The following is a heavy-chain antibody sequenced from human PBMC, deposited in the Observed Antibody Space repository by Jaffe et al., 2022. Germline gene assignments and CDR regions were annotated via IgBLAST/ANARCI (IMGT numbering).Heavy chain of an antibody. CDR2: ISWNSGSI. J-gene: IGHJ3*02. CDR1: GFTFDDYA. Sequence: EVQLVESGGGLVQPGRSLRLSCAASGFTFDDYAMHWVRQAPGKGLEWVSGISWNSGSIGYADSVKGRFTISRDNAKNSLYLQMNSLRAEDTALYYCAKGILPGDYGDGYDIWGQGTMVTVSS. CDR3: AKGILPGDYGDGYDI. D-gene: IGHD4-17*01. V-gene: IGHV3-9*01.